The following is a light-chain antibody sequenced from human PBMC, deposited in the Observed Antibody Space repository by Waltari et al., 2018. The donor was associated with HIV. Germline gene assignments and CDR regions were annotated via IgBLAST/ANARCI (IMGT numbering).Light chain of an antibody. CDR2: DAS. J-gene: IGKJ4*01. V-gene: IGKV3-11*01. CDR1: QSVGTS. CDR3: QQRSNWLT. Sequence: EIVLTQSPATLFLSPGERATLSCRASQSVGTSLGWYQQKPGQAPRLLLYDASNRATGIPARFSGSGSGTDFTLTISSLEPEDFAVYFCQQRSNWLTFGGGTKVEIK.